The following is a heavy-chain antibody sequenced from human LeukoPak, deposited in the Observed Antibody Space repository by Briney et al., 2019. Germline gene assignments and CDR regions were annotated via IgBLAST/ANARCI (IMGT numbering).Heavy chain of an antibody. CDR1: GGSISSYY. CDR3: ARTRYYYNSRSYGAPYYFDY. D-gene: IGHD3-10*01. Sequence: SETLSLTCTVSGGSISSYYWSWIRQPPGKGLEWIGYVYYSGSTNYNPSLKSRVTISVDTSKNQFSLKLSSVTAADTAVYYCARTRYYYNSRSYGAPYYFDYWGQGTLVTVSS. J-gene: IGHJ4*02. V-gene: IGHV4-59*08. CDR2: VYYSGST.